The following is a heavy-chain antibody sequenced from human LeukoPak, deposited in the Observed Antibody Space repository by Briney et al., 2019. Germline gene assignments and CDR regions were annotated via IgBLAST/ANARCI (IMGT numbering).Heavy chain of an antibody. J-gene: IGHJ5*02. V-gene: IGHV4-39*07. D-gene: IGHD5-18*01. CDR2: IYYSGST. Sequence: SETLSLTCTVSGGSISSSSYYWGWIRQPPGKGLEWIGSIYYSGSTYYNPSLKSRVTISVDTSKNQFSLKLSSVTAADTAVYYCARGAYIYGSRGNWFDPWGQGTLVTVSS. CDR1: GGSISSSSYY. CDR3: ARGAYIYGSRGNWFDP.